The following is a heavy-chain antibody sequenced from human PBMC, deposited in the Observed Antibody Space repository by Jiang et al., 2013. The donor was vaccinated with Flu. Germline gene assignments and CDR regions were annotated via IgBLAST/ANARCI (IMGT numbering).Heavy chain of an antibody. CDR2: ISSSSSYI. Sequence: QLLESGGGLVKPGGSLRLSCAASGFTFSSYSMNWVRQAPGKGLEWVSSISSSSSYIYYADSVKGRFTISRDNAKNSLYLQMNSLRAEDTAVYYCARDIVVVPAAKSNGFDYWGQGTLVTVSS. CDR1: GFTFSSYS. CDR3: ARDIVVVPAAKSNGFDY. J-gene: IGHJ4*02. D-gene: IGHD2-2*01. V-gene: IGHV3-21*01.